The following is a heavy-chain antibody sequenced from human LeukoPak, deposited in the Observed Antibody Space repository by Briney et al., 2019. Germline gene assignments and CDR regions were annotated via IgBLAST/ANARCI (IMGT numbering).Heavy chain of an antibody. D-gene: IGHD3-22*01. CDR2: IYYSGST. CDR1: GGSISTYY. CDR3: ARNSYNSSDYSGPFDY. Sequence: KPSETLSLTCTVSGGSISTYYWSWIRQPPGKGLEWIGYIYYSGSTNYNPSLKSRVTFSVDTSKNQFSLSLSSVTAADTAVYYCARNSYNSSDYSGPFDYWGQGTPVTVSS. J-gene: IGHJ4*02. V-gene: IGHV4-59*01.